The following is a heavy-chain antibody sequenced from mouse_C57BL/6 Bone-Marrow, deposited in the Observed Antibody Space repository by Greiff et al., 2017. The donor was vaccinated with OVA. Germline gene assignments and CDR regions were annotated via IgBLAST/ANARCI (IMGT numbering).Heavy chain of an antibody. Sequence: EVMLVEPGGGLVKPGGSLKLSCAASGFTFSSYAMSWVRQTPEKRLEWVATISDGGSYTYYPDNVKGRFTISRDNAKNNLYLQMSHLKSEDTAMYYWAREGYYDYDVWFAYWGQGTLVTVSA. D-gene: IGHD2-4*01. CDR2: ISDGGSYT. V-gene: IGHV5-4*01. J-gene: IGHJ3*01. CDR1: GFTFSSYA. CDR3: AREGYYDYDVWFAY.